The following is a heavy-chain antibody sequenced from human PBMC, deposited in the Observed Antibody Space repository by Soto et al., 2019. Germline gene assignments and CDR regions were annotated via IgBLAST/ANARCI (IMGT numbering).Heavy chain of an antibody. Sequence: PGGSLILCCAASGFTFSSYAMSWVRHAPGKGLEWVSAISGSGGSTYYADSVKGRFTISRDNSKNTLYLQMNSLRAEDTAVYYCAKDLLYGDYDFDYWGQGTLVTVSS. D-gene: IGHD4-17*01. V-gene: IGHV3-23*01. CDR1: GFTFSSYA. CDR3: AKDLLYGDYDFDY. J-gene: IGHJ4*02. CDR2: ISGSGGST.